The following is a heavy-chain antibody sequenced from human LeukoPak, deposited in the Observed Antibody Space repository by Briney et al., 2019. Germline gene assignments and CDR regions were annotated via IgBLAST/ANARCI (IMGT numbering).Heavy chain of an antibody. V-gene: IGHV3-9*01. Sequence: GGSLRLSCAASGFTFDDYAMHWVRQAPGKGLEWVSGISWNSGSIGYADSVKGRFTISRDNAKNSLYLQMNSLRAEDTALYYCAKGRGGSYQGNFDCWGQGTLVTVSS. CDR2: ISWNSGSI. CDR3: AKGRGGSYQGNFDC. J-gene: IGHJ4*02. CDR1: GFTFDDYA. D-gene: IGHD1-26*01.